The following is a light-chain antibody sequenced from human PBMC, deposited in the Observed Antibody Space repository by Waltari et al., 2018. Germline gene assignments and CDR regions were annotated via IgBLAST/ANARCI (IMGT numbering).Light chain of an antibody. CDR2: DVS. CDR3: CSYSCSSTPYF. CDR1: GSDVGGYNY. V-gene: IGLV2-23*02. J-gene: IGLJ1*01. Sequence: QSALNQPASVSGPPGQSITISCRGPGSDVGGYNYVSWYQQNPGKAPKLMIYDVSKRPSGFSNRFSGSKSGNTASLTISGLQAEDEADYYCCSYSCSSTPYFFGTGTKVTVL.